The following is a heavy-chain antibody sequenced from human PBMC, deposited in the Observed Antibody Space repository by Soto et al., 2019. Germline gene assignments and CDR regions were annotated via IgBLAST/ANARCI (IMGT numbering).Heavy chain of an antibody. V-gene: IGHV1-58*02. CDR3: AAAKRDGSGSYYNEPSLTIFDY. CDR1: GYTFTSYG. Sequence: SVKVSCKASGYTFTSYGISWVRQAPGQGLEWMGWIIVGNGNTNYAQKFQERVTITRDMSTSTAYMELSSLRSEDTAVYYCAAAKRDGSGSYYNEPSLTIFDYWGQGTLVTVSS. D-gene: IGHD3-10*01. J-gene: IGHJ4*02. CDR2: IIVGNGNT.